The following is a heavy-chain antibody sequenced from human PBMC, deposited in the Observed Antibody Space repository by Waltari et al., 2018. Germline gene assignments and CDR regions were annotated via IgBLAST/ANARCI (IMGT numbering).Heavy chain of an antibody. D-gene: IGHD2-15*01. J-gene: IGHJ4*02. CDR3: ALPKHAATVFDY. CDR1: GYRSTSYW. V-gene: IGHV5-51*01. Sequence: EVQLVQSGAEVKKPGESLKISCKGSGYRSTSYWIGWVSQMPGKGLEWMGIIYPGDSDTRYSPSFQGQVTISADKSISTAYLQWSSLKAADTAMYYSALPKHAATVFDYWGQGTLVTVSS. CDR2: IYPGDSDT.